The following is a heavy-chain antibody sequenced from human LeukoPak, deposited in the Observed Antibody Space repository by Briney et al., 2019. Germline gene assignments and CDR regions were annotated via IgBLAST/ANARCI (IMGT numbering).Heavy chain of an antibody. CDR1: GFTFSNYA. D-gene: IGHD3-10*01. J-gene: IGHJ6*03. V-gene: IGHV3-74*01. CDR2: INTDGSST. CDR3: ARDHRGSGSRYYYYYMDV. Sequence: GGSLRLSCAASGFTFSNYAMSWVRQAPGKGLEWVSRINTDGSSTSYADSVKGRFTISRDNAKNTLYLQMNSLRAEDTAVYYCARDHRGSGSRYYYYYMDVWGKGTTVTISS.